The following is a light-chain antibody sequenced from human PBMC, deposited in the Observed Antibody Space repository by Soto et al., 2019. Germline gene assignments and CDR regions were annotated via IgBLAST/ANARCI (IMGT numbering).Light chain of an antibody. CDR3: QQYNKWPPLT. CDR1: QSVGSL. J-gene: IGKJ4*01. Sequence: ETVMTQSPATLSVSPGERATLSCRASQSVGSLLAWYQQKPGQSPRLLIYGASTRATGIPDRFSGSGSGTEFTLTISSLQSEDFVVYYCQQYNKWPPLTFGGGTKVEIK. V-gene: IGKV3-15*01. CDR2: GAS.